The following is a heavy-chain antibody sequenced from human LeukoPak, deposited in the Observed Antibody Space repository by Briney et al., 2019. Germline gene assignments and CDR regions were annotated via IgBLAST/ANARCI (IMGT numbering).Heavy chain of an antibody. CDR1: GFTFSSYA. D-gene: IGHD5-18*01. V-gene: IGHV3-30-3*01. J-gene: IGHJ4*02. CDR2: ISYDGSNK. CDR3: ARDLPRPHTAMVSYYFDY. Sequence: GRSLRLSYAASGFTFSSYAMHWVRQAPGKGLEWVAVISYDGSNKYYADSVKGRFTISRDNSKNTLYLQMNSLRAEDTAVYYCARDLPRPHTAMVSYYFDYWGQGTLVTVSS.